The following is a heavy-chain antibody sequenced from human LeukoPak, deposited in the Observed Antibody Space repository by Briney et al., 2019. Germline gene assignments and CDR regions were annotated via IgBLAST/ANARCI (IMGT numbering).Heavy chain of an antibody. CDR2: IKHSGSP. D-gene: IGHD1-26*01. CDR1: GGSFSGYY. CDR3: ASLPHASSGSYSLGHWFDP. V-gene: IGHV4-34*01. Sequence: SETLSLTCAVYGGSFSGYYWSWIRQPPGKGLEWLGEIKHSGSPNPNPSLKSRVTISVDTSKNQFSLKLSSVTAADTAVYYCASLPHASSGSYSLGHWFDPWGQGTLVTVSS. J-gene: IGHJ5*02.